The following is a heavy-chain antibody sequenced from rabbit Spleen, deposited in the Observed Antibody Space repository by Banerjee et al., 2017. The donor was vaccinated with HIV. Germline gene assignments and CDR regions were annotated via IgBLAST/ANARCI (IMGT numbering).Heavy chain of an antibody. CDR2: IYAGSSGST. V-gene: IGHV1S40*01. D-gene: IGHD4-1*01. J-gene: IGHJ4*01. CDR3: ARSSSGWSVYFAL. Sequence: QSLEESGGDLVKPGASLTLTCTASGVSFSSNYYMCWVRQAPGKGLELIACIYAGSSGSTYYASWAKGRFTISKTSSTTVTLQMTSLTAADTATYFCARSSSGWSVYFALWGQGTLVTVS. CDR1: GVSFSSNYY.